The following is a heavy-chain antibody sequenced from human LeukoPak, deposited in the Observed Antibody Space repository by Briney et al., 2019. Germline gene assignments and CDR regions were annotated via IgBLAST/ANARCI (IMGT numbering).Heavy chain of an antibody. J-gene: IGHJ4*02. Sequence: PGGSLRLSCAASGISFSSYAMNWVRQAPGKGLEWVSGISASGGSTYYADSVKGRFTISRDNSKNTLCLQMNSLRAEDTAVYYCAKATGDTIPKGSSYFDDWGQGTLVTVSS. D-gene: IGHD2-21*01. CDR3: AKATGDTIPKGSSYFDD. CDR1: GISFSSYA. V-gene: IGHV3-23*01. CDR2: ISASGGST.